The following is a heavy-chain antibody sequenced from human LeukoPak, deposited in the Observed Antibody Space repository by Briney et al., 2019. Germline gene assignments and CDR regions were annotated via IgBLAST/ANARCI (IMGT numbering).Heavy chain of an antibody. D-gene: IGHD1-26*01. CDR1: GFTFSSYA. V-gene: IGHV3-30-3*01. Sequence: GGSLRLSCAASGFTFSSYATHWVRQAPGKGLEWVAVISYDGSNKYYADSVKGRFTISRDNSKNTLYLQMNSLRAEDTAVYYCAKGGKWDVTPFDYWGQGTLVTVSS. J-gene: IGHJ4*02. CDR2: ISYDGSNK. CDR3: AKGGKWDVTPFDY.